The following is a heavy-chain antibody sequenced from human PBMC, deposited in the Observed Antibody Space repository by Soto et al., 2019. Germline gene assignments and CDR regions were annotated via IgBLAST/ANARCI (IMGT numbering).Heavy chain of an antibody. J-gene: IGHJ6*02. V-gene: IGHV1-18*04. CDR1: GYTFTSYG. D-gene: IGHD5-18*01. CDR2: ISAYNGNT. Sequence: ASVKVSCKASGYTFTSYGISWVRQAPGQGLEWMGWISAYNGNTNYAQKLQGRVTMTTDTSTSTAYMELRSLRSDDTAVYYCARYSYGDYYYYGMDVWGQGTTVTVYS. CDR3: ARYSYGDYYYYGMDV.